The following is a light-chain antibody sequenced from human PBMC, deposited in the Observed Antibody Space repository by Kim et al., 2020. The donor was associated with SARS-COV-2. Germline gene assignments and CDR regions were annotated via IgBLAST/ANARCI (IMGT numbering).Light chain of an antibody. Sequence: GQRVHISCSGSSSNIGSNYVYWYQQLPGTAPTLLMYKNNQRPSGVPDRCSGAKSGTSASLAISGLRSEDEADYYCAAWDDSLSGRVFGGGTQLTVL. CDR1: SSNIGSNY. V-gene: IGLV1-47*01. CDR2: KNN. CDR3: AAWDDSLSGRV. J-gene: IGLJ2*01.